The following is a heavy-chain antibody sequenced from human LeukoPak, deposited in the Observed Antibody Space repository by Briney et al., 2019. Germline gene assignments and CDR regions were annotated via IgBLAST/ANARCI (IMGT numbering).Heavy chain of an antibody. V-gene: IGHV4-4*07. CDR2: IYPGGNT. CDR1: GGSINSYY. Sequence: SETLSLTCTVSGGSINSYYWTWIRQSAGKGLEWIGRIYPGGNTNYNPSLESRVTMSVDTSKKQFSLRLSSLTAADTAVYYCARFYDILTGYTYFDYWGQGTLVTVSS. CDR3: ARFYDILTGYTYFDY. D-gene: IGHD3-9*01. J-gene: IGHJ4*02.